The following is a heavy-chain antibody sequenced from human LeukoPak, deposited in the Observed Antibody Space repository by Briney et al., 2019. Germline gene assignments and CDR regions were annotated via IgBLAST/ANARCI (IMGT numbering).Heavy chain of an antibody. Sequence: SETLSLTCTVSGGSISSYYWSWIRQPPGKGLEWIGYIYYSGSTNYNPSLKSRVTISLDTSKHQFSLKLSSVTAADTAVYYCARHLGYSGYDQDYYYGMDVWGQGTTVTVSS. CDR2: IYYSGST. CDR1: GGSISSYY. CDR3: ARHLGYSGYDQDYYYGMDV. D-gene: IGHD5-12*01. J-gene: IGHJ6*02. V-gene: IGHV4-59*01.